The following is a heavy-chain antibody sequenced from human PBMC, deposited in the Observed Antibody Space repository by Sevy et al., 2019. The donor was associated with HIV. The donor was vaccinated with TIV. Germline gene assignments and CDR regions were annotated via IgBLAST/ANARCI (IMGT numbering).Heavy chain of an antibody. CDR2: INHSGST. Sequence: SETLSLTCAVYGGSFSGYYWSWIRQPPGKGLEWIGEINHSGSTNYNPSLKSRVTTSVDTSKNQFSLKLSSVTAADTAVYYCARVQRWFDPWGQGTLVTVSS. CDR1: GGSFSGYY. CDR3: ARVQRWFDP. V-gene: IGHV4-34*01. J-gene: IGHJ5*02.